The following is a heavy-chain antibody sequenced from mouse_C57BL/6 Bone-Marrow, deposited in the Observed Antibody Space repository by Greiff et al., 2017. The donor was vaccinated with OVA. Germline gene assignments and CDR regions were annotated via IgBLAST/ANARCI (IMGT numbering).Heavy chain of an antibody. Sequence: VQLQESGAELVKPGASVKISCKASGYAFSSYWMNWVKQRPGKGLEWIGQIYPGDGDTNYNGKFKGKATLTADKSSSTAYMQLSSLTSEDSAVYFCARGDYGSKSDYWGQGTTLTVSS. J-gene: IGHJ2*01. V-gene: IGHV1-80*01. CDR2: IYPGDGDT. CDR3: ARGDYGSKSDY. CDR1: GYAFSSYW. D-gene: IGHD1-1*01.